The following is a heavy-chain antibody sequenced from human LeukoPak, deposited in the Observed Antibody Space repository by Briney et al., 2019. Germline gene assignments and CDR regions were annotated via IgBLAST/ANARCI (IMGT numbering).Heavy chain of an antibody. CDR3: ARELRSGYGVERWFDP. D-gene: IGHD3-22*01. J-gene: IGHJ5*02. CDR1: GGSISSYY. CDR2: IYYSGST. Sequence: LVKPSETLSLTCTVSGGSISSYYWSWIRQPPGKGLEWIGYIYYSGSTNYNPSLKSRVTISVDTSKNQFSLKLSSVTAADTAVYYCARELRSGYGVERWFDPWGQGTLVTVSS. V-gene: IGHV4-59*01.